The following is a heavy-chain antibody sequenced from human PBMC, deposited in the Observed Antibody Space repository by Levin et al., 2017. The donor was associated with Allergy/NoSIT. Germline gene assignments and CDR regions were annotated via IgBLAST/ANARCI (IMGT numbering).Heavy chain of an antibody. J-gene: IGHJ4*02. CDR3: ASTPGIAAAEGEFDY. CDR2: ISSSSSYI. CDR1: GFTFSSYS. D-gene: IGHD6-13*01. V-gene: IGHV3-21*01. Sequence: LSLPCAASGFTFSSYSMNWVRQAPGKGLEWVSSISSSSSYIYYADSVKGRFTISRDNAKNSLYLQMNSLRAEDTAVYYCASTPGIAAAEGEFDYWGQGTLVTVSS.